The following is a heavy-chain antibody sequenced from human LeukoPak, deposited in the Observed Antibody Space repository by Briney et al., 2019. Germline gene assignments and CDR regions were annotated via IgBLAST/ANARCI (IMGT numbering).Heavy chain of an antibody. CDR1: EFDFSTHA. D-gene: IGHD4-17*01. CDR2: ISISGTKT. CDR3: ANEIRPNDY. J-gene: IGHJ4*02. V-gene: IGHV3-23*01. Sequence: GGSPRLSCAASEFDFSTHAMTWVRQAPGKGLEWVSAISISGTKTYYADSVKGRFTISRDNSKNTLYLQMYSLRAEDTAVYYCANEIRPNDYWGQGTLVTVSS.